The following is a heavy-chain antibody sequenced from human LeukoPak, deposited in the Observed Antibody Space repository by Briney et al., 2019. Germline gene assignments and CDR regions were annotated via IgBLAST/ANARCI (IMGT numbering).Heavy chain of an antibody. Sequence: GGSLRLSCAASRFTFSNYWMGWVRQAPGKRLEWVANMNIDGSEKYYADSVKGRFSISRDNARNSVYLQMASLRVEDTAVYYCARDPVEWELLLDYWGQGTLVTVSS. V-gene: IGHV3-7*01. CDR1: RFTFSNYW. CDR2: MNIDGSEK. J-gene: IGHJ4*02. CDR3: ARDPVEWELLLDY. D-gene: IGHD1-26*01.